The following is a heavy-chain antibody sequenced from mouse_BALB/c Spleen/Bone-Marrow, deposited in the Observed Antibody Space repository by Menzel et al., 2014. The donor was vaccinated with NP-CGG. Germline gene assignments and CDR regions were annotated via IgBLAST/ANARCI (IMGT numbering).Heavy chain of an antibody. V-gene: IGHV5-6-3*01. CDR2: INRNGGRT. Sequence: EVKLQESGGGLVQPGGSLKLSCAASGFTFSSYGMSWVRPTPDKRXELVATINRNGGRTYYPDSVKGLVTISRDNAKNTLYLQMSSLKSEDTAMYYCARDWGTYDGYYWYFDGWGAGTTVTVSS. D-gene: IGHD2-3*01. J-gene: IGHJ1*01. CDR3: ARDWGTYDGYYWYFDG. CDR1: GFTFSSYG.